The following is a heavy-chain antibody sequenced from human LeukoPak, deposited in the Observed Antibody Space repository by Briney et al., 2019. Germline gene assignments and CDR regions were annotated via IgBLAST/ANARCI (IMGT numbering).Heavy chain of an antibody. V-gene: IGHV4-34*01. J-gene: IGHJ4*02. CDR1: GGSFSGYY. Sequence: SETLSLTCAVYGGSFSGYYWSWIRQPPGKGLEWIGEINHSGSTNYNPSLKSRVTISVDTSKNQFSLKLSSVTAADTAVYYCASPYCSGGSCYSFDYWGQGTLVTVSS. CDR2: INHSGST. D-gene: IGHD2-15*01. CDR3: ASPYCSGGSCYSFDY.